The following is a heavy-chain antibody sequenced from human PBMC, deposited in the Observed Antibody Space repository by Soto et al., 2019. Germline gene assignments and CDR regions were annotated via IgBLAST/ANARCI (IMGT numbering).Heavy chain of an antibody. CDR1: GYSFTKYG. V-gene: IGHV1-3*01. Sequence: GASVKVSCKTSGYSFTKYGLHWVRQAPGQRLDWMGWINPGNGDTKYSQKFQGRVTITRDTSATTAYMELSSLRSEDSAVFYCARTDCSTTSCYNYYYYGMDVWGQGTTVNVSS. CDR2: INPGNGDT. CDR3: ARTDCSTTSCYNYYYYGMDV. D-gene: IGHD2-2*01. J-gene: IGHJ6*02.